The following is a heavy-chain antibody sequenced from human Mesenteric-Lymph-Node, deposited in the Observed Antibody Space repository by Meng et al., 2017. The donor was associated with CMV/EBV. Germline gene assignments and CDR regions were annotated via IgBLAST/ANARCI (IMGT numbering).Heavy chain of an antibody. CDR3: AKGYDSSGYYYGISAFDI. CDR1: AFTFSSYA. Sequence: GGSLRLSCAASAFTFSSYAMSWVRQAPGKGLEWVSGISGSGGSTYYADSVKGRFTISRDNSKNTLYLQMNSLRAEDTAVYYCAKGYDSSGYYYGISAFDIWGQGTMVTVSS. V-gene: IGHV3-23*01. J-gene: IGHJ3*02. CDR2: ISGSGGST. D-gene: IGHD3-22*01.